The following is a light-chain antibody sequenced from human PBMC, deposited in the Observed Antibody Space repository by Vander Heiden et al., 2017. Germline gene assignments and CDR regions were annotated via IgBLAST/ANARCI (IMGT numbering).Light chain of an antibody. Sequence: SHEPPQPPPLPVALGRTARITCGGNDVGTKNVHWYEQKQGQAPVLVIYRDSNRPSGIPERFSGSNSGNTATLTISRAQAGDEADYYCQVWDSSTAVFGTGTEVTVL. CDR3: QVWDSSTAV. V-gene: IGLV3-9*01. CDR1: DVGTKN. CDR2: RDS. J-gene: IGLJ1*01.